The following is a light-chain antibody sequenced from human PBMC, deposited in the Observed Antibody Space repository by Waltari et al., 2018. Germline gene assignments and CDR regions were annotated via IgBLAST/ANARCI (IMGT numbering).Light chain of an antibody. CDR3: SSYTNINTLMV. CDR1: SSDVGSYNL. V-gene: IGLV2-14*02. J-gene: IGLJ3*02. Sequence: QSALTQPASVSGSPGQSITISCTGTSSDVGSYNLVSWYQQHPGKAPQLIISDAPNRPSGVSYRFSGSKSGNTASLTISGLQAEDEADYYCSSYTNINTLMVFGGGTHLTVL. CDR2: DAP.